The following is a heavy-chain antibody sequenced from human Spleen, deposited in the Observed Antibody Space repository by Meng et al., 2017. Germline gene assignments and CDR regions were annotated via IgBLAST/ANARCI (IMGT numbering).Heavy chain of an antibody. V-gene: IGHV7-4-1*02. Sequence: QVQLVQSGSELKKPGASVKVPCKASGYTFTNYAMNWVRQAPGQGLEWMGWINTITGDPTYAQGFTGRFVFSLDTSVSTAYLQINNLKTDDTAVYYRTRGSLEANEDPGWGQGTLVTVSS. CDR1: GYTFTNYA. J-gene: IGHJ4*02. CDR2: INTITGDP. CDR3: TRGSLEANEDPG.